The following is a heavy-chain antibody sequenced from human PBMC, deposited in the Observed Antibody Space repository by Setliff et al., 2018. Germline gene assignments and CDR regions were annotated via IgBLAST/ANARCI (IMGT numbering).Heavy chain of an antibody. V-gene: IGHV4-59*01. CDR1: GGSISSYY. CDR3: ARESRYYYDNLGTLDY. Sequence: SETLSLTCTVSGGSISSYYWSWIRQPPGKGLEWIGYIYYSGSTNYNPSLKSRVTISVDTSKNQFSLKLSSVTAADTAVYYCARESRYYYDNLGTLDYWGQGTLVTVS. CDR2: IYYSGST. J-gene: IGHJ4*02. D-gene: IGHD3-22*01.